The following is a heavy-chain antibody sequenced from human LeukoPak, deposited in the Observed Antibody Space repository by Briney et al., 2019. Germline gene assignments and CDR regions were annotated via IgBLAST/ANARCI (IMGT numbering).Heavy chain of an antibody. CDR2: INHSGST. Sequence: PETLSLTCAVYGGSFSGYYWSWIRQPPGKGLEWIGEINHSGSTNYNPSLKSRVTISVDTSKNQFSLKLSSVTAADTAVYYCARGLHPNYYYYYMDVWGKGTTVTVSS. CDR1: GGSFSGYY. J-gene: IGHJ6*03. CDR3: ARGLHPNYYYYYMDV. V-gene: IGHV4-34*01.